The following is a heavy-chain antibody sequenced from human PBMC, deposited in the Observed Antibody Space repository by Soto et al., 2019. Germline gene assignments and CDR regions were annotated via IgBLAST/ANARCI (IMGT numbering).Heavy chain of an antibody. CDR2: VVPILETT. Sequence: QVQLVQSGAEVKKPGSSVNVSCKASGGTFSSYAISWLRQAPGQGPEWMGGVVPILETTIYAQKFLGRMTITADQSTTTVFMELRCLTSEDTAVYYCAKDVGRDGYSWPILYFAMEVWGPGTTVTVSS. CDR3: AKDVGRDGYSWPILYFAMEV. CDR1: GGTFSSYA. J-gene: IGHJ6*02. V-gene: IGHV1-69*01. D-gene: IGHD4-4*01.